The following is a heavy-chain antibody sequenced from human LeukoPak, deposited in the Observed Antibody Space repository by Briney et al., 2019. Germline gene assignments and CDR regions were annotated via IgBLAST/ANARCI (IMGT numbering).Heavy chain of an antibody. V-gene: IGHV1-2*02. CDR2: INPNSGGT. J-gene: IGHJ3*02. Sequence: ASVKVSCKASGYTFTGYYMHWVRQAPGQGLEWMGWINPNSGGTNYAQEFQGRVTMTRDTSISTAYMELSRLRSDDTAVYYCASRSGSYDFGPDNYDAFDIWGQGTMVTVSS. CDR3: ASRSGSYDFGPDNYDAFDI. D-gene: IGHD1-26*01. CDR1: GYTFTGYY.